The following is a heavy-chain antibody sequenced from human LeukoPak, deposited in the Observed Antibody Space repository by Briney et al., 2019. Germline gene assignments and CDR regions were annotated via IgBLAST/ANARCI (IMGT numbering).Heavy chain of an antibody. Sequence: PGGSLRLSCAASGFTFSNYDMSWVRQAPGKGLEWVSDISFSGGTTYYADSVKGRFTISRDNSKNTLYLQMNSLRAEDTAVYYCAKDVGKWESLHFFDYWGQGTLVTVSS. CDR2: ISFSGGTT. J-gene: IGHJ4*02. V-gene: IGHV3-23*01. CDR1: GFTFSNYD. D-gene: IGHD1-26*01. CDR3: AKDVGKWESLHFFDY.